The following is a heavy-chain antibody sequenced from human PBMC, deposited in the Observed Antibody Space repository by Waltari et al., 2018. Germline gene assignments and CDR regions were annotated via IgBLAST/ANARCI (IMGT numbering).Heavy chain of an antibody. CDR1: GFTFSSYG. CDR2: ISYDGSNK. J-gene: IGHJ4*02. Sequence: QVQLVESGGGVVQPGRSLRLSCAASGFTFSSYGMHWVRQAPGKGLEWVAVISYDGSNKYYADSVKGRFTISRDNSKNTLYLQMNSLRAEDTAVYYCAKEKGSGIAVAADYWGQGTLVTVSS. D-gene: IGHD6-19*01. V-gene: IGHV3-30*18. CDR3: AKEKGSGIAVAADY.